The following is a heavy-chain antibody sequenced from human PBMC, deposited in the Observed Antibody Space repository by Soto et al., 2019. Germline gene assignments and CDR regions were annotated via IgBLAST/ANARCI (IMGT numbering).Heavy chain of an antibody. J-gene: IGHJ4*02. CDR3: VFRVGRDY. Sequence: GGSLRLSCAASGFTFSTYATSWVRQAPGRGLEWVSAISSGGTNTYYADSVKGRFTMSRDNSKNTLYLQMNGLRAEDTAVYYCVFRVGRDYWGQGTLVTVSS. CDR2: ISSGGTNT. CDR1: GFTFSTYA. D-gene: IGHD1-26*01. V-gene: IGHV3-23*01.